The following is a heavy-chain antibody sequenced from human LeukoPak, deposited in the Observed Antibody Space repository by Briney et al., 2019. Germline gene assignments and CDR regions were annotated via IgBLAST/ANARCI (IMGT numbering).Heavy chain of an antibody. J-gene: IGHJ5*02. V-gene: IGHV3-48*01. CDR2: ISSSSSTI. D-gene: IGHD6-19*01. CDR1: GFTFSSYS. Sequence: PGGSLRLSCAASGFTFSSYSMNWVRQAPGNRLEWVSYISSSSSTIYYADSVKGRFTISRDNAKNSLYLQMNSLRAEDTAVYYCARSYSSRWANWFDPWGQGTLVTVSS. CDR3: ARSYSSRWANWFDP.